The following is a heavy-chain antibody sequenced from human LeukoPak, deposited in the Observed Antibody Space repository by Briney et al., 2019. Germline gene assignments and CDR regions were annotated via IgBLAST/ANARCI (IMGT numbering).Heavy chain of an antibody. J-gene: IGHJ6*02. Sequence: SETLSLTCTVSGGSISSYYWSWIRQPPGKGLEWIGYIYYSGSTNYNPSLKSRVTISVDTSKNQFSLKLSSVTAADTAVYYCAREGGNYDILTGYYDHYGMDVWGQGTTVTVSS. CDR3: AREGGNYDILTGYYDHYGMDV. CDR1: GGSISSYY. D-gene: IGHD3-9*01. CDR2: IYYSGST. V-gene: IGHV4-59*01.